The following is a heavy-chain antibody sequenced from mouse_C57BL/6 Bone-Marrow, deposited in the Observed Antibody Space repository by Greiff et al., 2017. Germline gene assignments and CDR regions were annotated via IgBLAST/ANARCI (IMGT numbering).Heavy chain of an antibody. D-gene: IGHD2-12*01. Sequence: QVQLQQSGPGLVQPSQSLSITCTVSGFSLTSYGVHWVRQSPGKGLEWLGVIWSGGSTDYNAAFITRLSISKDNSKSQVFFKMNSLQDDDTAIYYGARKRRPPFAYWGQGTLVTVSA. V-gene: IGHV2-2*01. CDR3: ARKRRPPFAY. J-gene: IGHJ3*01. CDR2: IWSGGST. CDR1: GFSLTSYG.